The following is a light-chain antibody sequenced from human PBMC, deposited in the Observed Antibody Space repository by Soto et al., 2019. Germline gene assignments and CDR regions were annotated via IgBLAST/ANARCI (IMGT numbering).Light chain of an antibody. Sequence: QSALTQPPSVSGSPGQSVTISCTGTSSDIGSYNRVSWYQQRPGTAPKLMVYVVSIRPSGVPDRFSGSKSGNTASLTISGLQAEDVADYYCSSYTTSSTLVFGGGTKLTVL. CDR3: SSYTTSSTLV. CDR1: SSDIGSYNR. CDR2: VVS. J-gene: IGLJ2*01. V-gene: IGLV2-18*02.